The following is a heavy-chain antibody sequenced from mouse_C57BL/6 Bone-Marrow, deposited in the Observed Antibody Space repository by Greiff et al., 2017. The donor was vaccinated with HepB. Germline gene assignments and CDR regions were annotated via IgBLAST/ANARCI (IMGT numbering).Heavy chain of an antibody. V-gene: IGHV14-1*01. J-gene: IGHJ2*01. CDR3: TTLIYYYGSSYPVDY. D-gene: IGHD1-1*01. CDR2: IDPEDGDT. CDR1: GFNIKDYY. Sequence: EVKLMESGAELVRPGASVKLSCTASGFNIKDYYMHWVKQRPEQGLEWIGRIDPEDGDTEYAPKFQGKATMTADTSSNTAYLQLSSLTSEDTAVYYCTTLIYYYGSSYPVDYGGQGTTLTVTA.